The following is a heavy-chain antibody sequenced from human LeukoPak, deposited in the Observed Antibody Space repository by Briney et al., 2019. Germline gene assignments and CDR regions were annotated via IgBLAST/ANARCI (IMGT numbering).Heavy chain of an antibody. CDR3: ARVGGYSGYLNTYNWFDP. J-gene: IGHJ5*02. D-gene: IGHD5-12*01. CDR1: GGSFSGYY. V-gene: IGHV4-34*01. CDR2: INHSGST. Sequence: PSETLSLTCAVYGGSFSGYYWSWIRQPPGKGLEWIGEINHSGSTNYNPSLKSQVTISVDTSKNQFSLKLSSVTAADTAVYYCARVGGYSGYLNTYNWFDPWGQGTLVTVSS.